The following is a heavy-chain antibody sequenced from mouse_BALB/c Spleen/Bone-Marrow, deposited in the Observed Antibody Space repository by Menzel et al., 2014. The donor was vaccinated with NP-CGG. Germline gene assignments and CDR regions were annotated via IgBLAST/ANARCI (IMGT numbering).Heavy chain of an antibody. CDR3: ARRTTTVVATDY. Sequence: QVQLQQPGAELVKPGASVKLSCEASGYTFISYWMHWVKQRPGQGLEWIGEINPSNGRTNYNEKFKSKATLTVDKSSSTAYMQLSSLTSEDSAVYYCARRTTTVVATDYWGQGTTLTVSS. D-gene: IGHD1-1*01. CDR1: GYTFISYW. V-gene: IGHV1S81*02. J-gene: IGHJ2*01. CDR2: INPSNGRT.